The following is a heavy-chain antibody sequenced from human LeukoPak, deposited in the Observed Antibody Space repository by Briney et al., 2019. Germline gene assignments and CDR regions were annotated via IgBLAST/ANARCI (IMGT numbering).Heavy chain of an antibody. J-gene: IGHJ4*02. CDR3: ARVGYDFWSGYRSFDY. CDR2: ISSSGSTI. V-gene: IGHV3-11*01. CDR1: GFTFSDYY. Sequence: GGSLRLSCAASGFTFSDYYMSWIRQAPGKGLEWVSYISSSGSTIYYADPVKGRFTISRDNAKNSLYLQMNSLRAEDTAVYYCARVGYDFWSGYRSFDYWGQGTLVTVSS. D-gene: IGHD3-3*01.